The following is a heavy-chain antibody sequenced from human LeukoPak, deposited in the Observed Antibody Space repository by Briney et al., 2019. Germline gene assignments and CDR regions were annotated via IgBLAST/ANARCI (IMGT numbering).Heavy chain of an antibody. Sequence: GGSLRLSCAASGFTFSSYSMNWVRQAPGKGLEWVSSISSSSSYIYYADSVKGRFTISRDNAKNSLYLQMNSLRAEDTAVYYCARTADARDYGGNIWGQGTLVTVSS. CDR2: ISSSSSYI. CDR1: GFTFSSYS. D-gene: IGHD4-23*01. J-gene: IGHJ4*02. CDR3: ARTADARDYGGNI. V-gene: IGHV3-21*01.